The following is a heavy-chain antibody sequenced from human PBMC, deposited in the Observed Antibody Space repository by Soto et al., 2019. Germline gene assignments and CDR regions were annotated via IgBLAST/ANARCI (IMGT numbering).Heavy chain of an antibody. CDR2: IYYSGST. V-gene: IGHV4-31*03. CDR3: ARDCGDTATRGFDP. D-gene: IGHD5-18*01. J-gene: IGHJ5*02. CDR1: GGSISSGGYY. Sequence: PSETLSLTCTVSGGSISSGGYYWSWIRQHPGKGLEWIGYIYYSGSTYYNPSLKSRVTISVDTSKNQFSLKLSSVTAADTAVYYCARDCGDTATRGFDPWGQGTLVTVSS.